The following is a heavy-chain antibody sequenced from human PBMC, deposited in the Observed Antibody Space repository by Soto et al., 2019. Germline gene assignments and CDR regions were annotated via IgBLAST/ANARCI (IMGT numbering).Heavy chain of an antibody. CDR3: ARDGGPGGSGVINFDY. V-gene: IGHV3-48*02. CDR2: ISSSSSTI. Sequence: EVQLVESGGGLVQPGGSLRLSCAASGFTFSSYSMNWVRQAPGKGLEWVSYISSSSSTIYYADSVKGRFTISRDNAKNSLYLQMNSLRDEDTAVYYCARDGGPGGSGVINFDYWGQGTLVTVSS. D-gene: IGHD3-16*02. CDR1: GFTFSSYS. J-gene: IGHJ4*02.